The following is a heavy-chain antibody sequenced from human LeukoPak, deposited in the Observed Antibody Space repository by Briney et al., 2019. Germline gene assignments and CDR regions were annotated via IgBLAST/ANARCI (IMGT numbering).Heavy chain of an antibody. D-gene: IGHD5-18*01. J-gene: IGHJ4*02. CDR3: AKEARRGYTYGFFDY. V-gene: IGHV3-23*01. CDR2: IGASGGNT. Sequence: PGGSLRLSCAASGFTFSTYAMSWVRQAPGEGLEWVSSIGASGGNTFNADSVKGRFTISRDNSRNTLYLQVSSLGAEDTAVYFCAKEARRGYTYGFFDYWGQGTLVTVSS. CDR1: GFTFSTYA.